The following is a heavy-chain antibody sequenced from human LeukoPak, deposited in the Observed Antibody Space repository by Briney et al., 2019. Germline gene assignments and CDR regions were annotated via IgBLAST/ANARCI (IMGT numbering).Heavy chain of an antibody. CDR3: ARPAPIDSSGYYFDY. CDR2: IDPGDSDT. J-gene: IGHJ4*02. D-gene: IGHD3-22*01. V-gene: IGHV5-51*01. Sequence: GESLKISCKGSGYSFTSYWIGWVRQMPGKGLEWMGIIDPGDSDTRYSPSFQGQVTISADKSISTAYLQWSSLKASDTAMYYCARPAPIDSSGYYFDYWGQGTLVTVSS. CDR1: GYSFTSYW.